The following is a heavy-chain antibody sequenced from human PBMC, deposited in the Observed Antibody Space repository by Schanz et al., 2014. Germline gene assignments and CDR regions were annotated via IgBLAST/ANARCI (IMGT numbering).Heavy chain of an antibody. Sequence: QLQLVQSGAEVKKPGSSVKVSCKLSGGTFSSYTISWMRQAPGQGLEWMGKIIPVLNIATYAQRFQGRVSITADTSTNTAYMELNSLAAEDRARHDCANGRGCYDYWGQGTLVTVSS. CDR2: IIPVLNIA. V-gene: IGHV1-69*02. J-gene: IGHJ4*02. CDR3: ANGRGCYDY. CDR1: GGTFSSYT. D-gene: IGHD2-21*01.